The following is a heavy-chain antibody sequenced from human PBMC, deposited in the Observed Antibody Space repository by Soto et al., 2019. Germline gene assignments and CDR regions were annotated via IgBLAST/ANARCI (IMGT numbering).Heavy chain of an antibody. CDR3: ARAGYYGSGSYYYLCDPTNSRAQMDV. J-gene: IGHJ6*04. Sequence: SETLSLTCTVSGGSISSYYWSWIRQPPGKGLEWIGYIYYSGSTNYNPSLKSRVTISVDTSKNQFSLKLSSVTAADTAVYYCARAGYYGSGSYYYLCDPTNSRAQMDVWGKGTTVTVSS. D-gene: IGHD3-10*01. CDR1: GGSISSYY. CDR2: IYYSGST. V-gene: IGHV4-59*01.